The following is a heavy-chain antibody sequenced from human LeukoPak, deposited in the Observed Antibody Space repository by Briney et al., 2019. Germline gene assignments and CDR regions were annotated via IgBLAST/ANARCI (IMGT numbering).Heavy chain of an antibody. CDR3: AREYVGCGSTSCYYFDY. V-gene: IGHV1-8*01. D-gene: IGHD2-2*01. CDR2: MNPNSGNT. Sequence: ASVKVFYKASGYTFTSYDINWVRQATGQGLEWMGWMNPNSGNTGYAQKFQGRVTMTRNTSISTAYMELSSLRSEDTAVYYCAREYVGCGSTSCYYFDYWGEGTLVTVSS. CDR1: GYTFTSYD. J-gene: IGHJ4*02.